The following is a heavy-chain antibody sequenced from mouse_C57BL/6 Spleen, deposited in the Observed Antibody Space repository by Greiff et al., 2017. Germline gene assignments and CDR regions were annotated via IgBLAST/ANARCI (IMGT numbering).Heavy chain of an antibody. D-gene: IGHD2-4*01. V-gene: IGHV1-61*01. CDR2: IYPSDSET. CDR3: ARVNYDYDGY. J-gene: IGHJ2*01. CDR1: GYTFTSYW. Sequence: QVQLKQPGAELVRPGSSVKLSCKASGYTFTSYWMDWVKQRPGQGLEWIGNIYPSDSETHYNQKFKDKATLTVDKSSSTAYMQLSSLTSEDSAVYYCARVNYDYDGYWGQGTTLTVSS.